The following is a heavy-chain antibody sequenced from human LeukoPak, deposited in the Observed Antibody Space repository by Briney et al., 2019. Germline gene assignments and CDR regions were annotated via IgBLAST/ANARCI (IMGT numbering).Heavy chain of an antibody. CDR2: INPSDGST. V-gene: IGHV1-46*01. CDR1: GYTFTNFY. J-gene: IGHJ4*02. Sequence: ASVKVSCKASGYTFTNFYIHWVRQAPGQGLEWMGVINPSDGSTTYVQKFQGRVTMTRDTSTSTVYMDLSSLRPEDTAIYYCARDMLARSASFDYWGQGTLVTVSS. CDR3: ARDMLARSASFDY. D-gene: IGHD3-10*02.